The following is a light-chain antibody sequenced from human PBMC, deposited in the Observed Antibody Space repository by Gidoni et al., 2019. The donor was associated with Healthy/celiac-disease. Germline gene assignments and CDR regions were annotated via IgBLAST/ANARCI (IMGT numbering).Light chain of an antibody. CDR2: EVS. J-gene: IGLJ2*01. Sequence: SAPPQPPPASRTPGGPVTISCTGTSSDVGGYNYVSWYQQHPGKAPKLKIYEVSTRPSGVPDRFSASKSGNTASLTVSGLQAEDEADYYCSSYAGSYNLVFGGGTKLTVL. CDR3: SSYAGSYNLV. CDR1: SSDVGGYNY. V-gene: IGLV2-8*01.